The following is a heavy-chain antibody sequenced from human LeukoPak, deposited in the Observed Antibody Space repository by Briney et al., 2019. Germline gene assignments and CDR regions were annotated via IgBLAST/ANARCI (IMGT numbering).Heavy chain of an antibody. CDR2: IYYSGST. V-gene: IGHV4-59*11. J-gene: IGHJ6*02. D-gene: IGHD6-13*01. CDR1: GGSISNHH. Sequence: SETLSLTCTVSGGSISNHHWSWIRQPPGKGLEWIGYIYYSGSTNYNPSLKSRVTISVDTSKNQFSLKLSSVTAADTAVYYCARTYSSSWPYYGMDVWGQGTTVTVSS. CDR3: ARTYSSSWPYYGMDV.